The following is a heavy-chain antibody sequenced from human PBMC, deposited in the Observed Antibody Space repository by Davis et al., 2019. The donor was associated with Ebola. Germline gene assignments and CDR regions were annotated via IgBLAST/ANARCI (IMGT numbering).Heavy chain of an antibody. CDR1: GFTFSSYA. D-gene: IGHD2-15*01. CDR2: ISGSGGST. Sequence: GESLKISCAASGFTFSSYAMSWVRQAPGKGLEWVSAISGSGGSTYYADSVKGRFTISRDNSKNTLYLQMNSLRAEDTAVYYCARIGYCSGGSCKRYYYYGMDVWGQGTTVTVSS. V-gene: IGHV3-23*01. CDR3: ARIGYCSGGSCKRYYYYGMDV. J-gene: IGHJ6*02.